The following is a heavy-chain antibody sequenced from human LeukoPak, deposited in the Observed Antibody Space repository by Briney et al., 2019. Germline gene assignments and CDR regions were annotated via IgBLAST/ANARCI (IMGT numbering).Heavy chain of an antibody. V-gene: IGHV1-69*05. CDR3: ARHRYYYDSSEPAFDI. CDR1: GGTFSSYA. D-gene: IGHD3-22*01. J-gene: IGHJ3*02. Sequence: SVKVSCKASGGTFSSYAISWVRQAPGQGLEWMGGIIPIFGTANYAQKFQGRVTMTRDTSTSTVYMELSSLRSEDTAVYYCARHRYYYDSSEPAFDIWGQGTMVTVSS. CDR2: IIPIFGTA.